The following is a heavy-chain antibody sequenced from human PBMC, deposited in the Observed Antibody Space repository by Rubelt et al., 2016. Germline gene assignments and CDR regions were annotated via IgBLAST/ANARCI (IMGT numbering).Heavy chain of an antibody. J-gene: IGHJ4*02. D-gene: IGHD6-13*01. V-gene: IGHV1-18*01. Sequence: QVQLVQSGAEVKKSGASVKVSCKASGYTFSKYGINWVRQAPGQGLEWMGWISVNSGDTKYAQKLKGRVTMTTDTSTSTAYMELTSLRSDDTAVYYCARDTRYSSSSNFDYWGQGTLVTVSS. CDR1: GYTFSKYG. CDR3: ARDTRYSSSSNFDY. CDR2: ISVNSGDT.